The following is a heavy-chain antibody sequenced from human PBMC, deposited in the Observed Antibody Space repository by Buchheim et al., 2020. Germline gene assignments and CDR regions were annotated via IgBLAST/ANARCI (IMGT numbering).Heavy chain of an antibody. Sequence: QVQLVQSGAEVKKPGASVKVSCKASGYTFTGYYMHWVRQAPGQGLEWMGWINPNRGGTNYAQKFQGCVTMTRHTSISKAFMELSRLRSDDTAVYYCARGRVRYYDSSGYHHSGMDVWGQGTT. V-gene: IGHV1-2*04. J-gene: IGHJ6*02. CDR1: GYTFTGYY. CDR2: INPNRGGT. D-gene: IGHD3-22*01. CDR3: ARGRVRYYDSSGYHHSGMDV.